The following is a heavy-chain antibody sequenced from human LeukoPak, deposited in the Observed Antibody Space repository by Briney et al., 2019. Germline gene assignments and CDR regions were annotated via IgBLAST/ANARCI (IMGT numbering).Heavy chain of an antibody. V-gene: IGHV4-31*03. CDR3: ASTSRQDYVWGSYRPTPPYCFDY. CDR1: GGSISSGGYY. D-gene: IGHD3-16*02. CDR2: IYYSGST. Sequence: SQTLSLTCTVSGGSISSGGYYWSWIRQHPGKGLEWIGYIYYSGSTYYNPSLKSRVTISVDTSKNQFSLELSSVTAADTAVYYCASTSRQDYVWGSYRPTPPYCFDYWGQGTLVTVSS. J-gene: IGHJ4*02.